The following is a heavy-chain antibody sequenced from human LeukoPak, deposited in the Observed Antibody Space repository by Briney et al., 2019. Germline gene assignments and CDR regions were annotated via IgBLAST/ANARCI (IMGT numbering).Heavy chain of an antibody. CDR1: GFTFSSYA. Sequence: PGGSLRLSCAASGFTFSSYAMSWVRQAPGKGLEWVGRIKSKTDGGTTDYAAPVKGRFTISRDDSKNTLYLQMNSLKTEDTAVYYCTTDTTWAYYYYYYGMDVWGQGTTVTVSS. V-gene: IGHV3-15*01. CDR2: IKSKTDGGTT. CDR3: TTDTTWAYYYYYYGMDV. J-gene: IGHJ6*02. D-gene: IGHD1-1*01.